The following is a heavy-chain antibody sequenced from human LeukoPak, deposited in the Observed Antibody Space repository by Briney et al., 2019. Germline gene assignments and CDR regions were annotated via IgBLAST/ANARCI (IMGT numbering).Heavy chain of an antibody. D-gene: IGHD2-2*03. CDR3: AKASWISNDDAVL. J-gene: IGHJ4*02. Sequence: GGSLRLPCAASGFYFRAYAITWVRQDPGKGLEWVSSITVSGSGTYYADSVKDRFTLSRDESRNTVYLQMSDLRVEDTAVYYGAKASWISNDDAVLWAQGTLVTVSS. V-gene: IGHV3-23*01. CDR2: ITVSGSGT. CDR1: GFYFRAYA.